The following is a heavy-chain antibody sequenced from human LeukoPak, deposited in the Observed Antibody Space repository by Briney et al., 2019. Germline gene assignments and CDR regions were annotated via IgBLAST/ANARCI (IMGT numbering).Heavy chain of an antibody. CDR2: IGTGSSST. CDR1: GFTFSNYA. D-gene: IGHD6-13*01. J-gene: IGHJ3*02. CDR3: ARDYRYSSSWYPTHDAFDI. Sequence: GGSLRLSCAASGFTFSNYAMSWVRQAPGKGLEWVSAIGTGSSSTYYADSVKGRFTISRDNSKNTVYLQMNGLRAEDTAVYYCARDYRYSSSWYPTHDAFDIWGQGTMVTVSS. V-gene: IGHV3-23*01.